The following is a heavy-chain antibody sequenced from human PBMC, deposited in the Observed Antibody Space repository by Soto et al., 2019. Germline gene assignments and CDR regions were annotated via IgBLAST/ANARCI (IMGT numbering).Heavy chain of an antibody. CDR3: ARHANRNYGLYYFDY. CDR2: LYYSGST. Sequence: TSETLSLTCTVSGGSISGYFWSWIRQPPGKGLEWIGYLYYSGSTNYSPSLRSRVTISVDTSRNQFSLKLSSVTAADTAVYYCARHANRNYGLYYFDYWGQGTLVTVSS. D-gene: IGHD4-4*01. J-gene: IGHJ4*02. CDR1: GGSISGYF. V-gene: IGHV4-59*08.